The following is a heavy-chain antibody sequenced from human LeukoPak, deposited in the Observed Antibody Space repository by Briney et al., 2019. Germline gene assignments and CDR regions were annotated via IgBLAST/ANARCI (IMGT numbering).Heavy chain of an antibody. CDR3: ALGDSGYAFDI. Sequence: GGSLRLSCAASGFTFDDYAMHWVRQAPGKGLEWVAFIRYGGSNKYYADSVKGRFTISRDNSKNTLYLQMNSLRAEDTAVYYCALGDSGYAFDIWGQGTMVTVSS. CDR1: GFTFDDYA. CDR2: IRYGGSNK. D-gene: IGHD5-12*01. J-gene: IGHJ3*02. V-gene: IGHV3-30*02.